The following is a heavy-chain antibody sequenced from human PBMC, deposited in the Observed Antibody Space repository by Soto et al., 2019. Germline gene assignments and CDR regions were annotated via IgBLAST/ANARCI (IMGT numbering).Heavy chain of an antibody. J-gene: IGHJ4*02. Sequence: EVQLVESGGGLVKPGGSLRLSCAASGFTFSSYSMNWVRQAPGKGLEWVSSISSSSSYIYYADSVKGRFTISRDNAKNSLYLQMNSLRAEDTAVYYCARPPNYYDSRGYYGYWGQGTLVTVS. CDR3: ARPPNYYDSRGYYGY. D-gene: IGHD3-22*01. CDR2: ISSSSSYI. V-gene: IGHV3-21*01. CDR1: GFTFSSYS.